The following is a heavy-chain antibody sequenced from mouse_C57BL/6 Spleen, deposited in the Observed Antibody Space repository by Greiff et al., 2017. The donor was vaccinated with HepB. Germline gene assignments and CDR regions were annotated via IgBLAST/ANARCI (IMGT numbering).Heavy chain of an antibody. J-gene: IGHJ1*03. CDR1: GYTFTDYE. CDR2: IDPETGGT. CDR3: TREEEDWYFDV. Sequence: QVQLKQSGAELVRPGASVTLSCKASGYTFTDYEMHWVKQTPVHGLEWIGAIDPETGGTAYNQKFKGKAILTADKSSSTAYMELRSLTSEDSAVYYCTREEEDWYFDVWGTGTTVTVSS. V-gene: IGHV1-15*01.